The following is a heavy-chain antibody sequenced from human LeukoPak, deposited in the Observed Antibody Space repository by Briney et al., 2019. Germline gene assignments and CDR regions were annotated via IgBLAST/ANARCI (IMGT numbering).Heavy chain of an antibody. D-gene: IGHD2-21*01. J-gene: IGHJ4*02. CDR1: GFTFSSYW. V-gene: IGHV3-7*01. CDR3: ARPVNRLFLF. CDR2: IKQDGSEK. Sequence: GGSLRLSCAASGFTFSSYWMSWVRQAPGKGLEWVANIKQDGSEKYYVDSVRGRFTISRDNAKNSLYLQMNNLRAEDTAVYFCARPVNRLFLFWGPGTLVTVSS.